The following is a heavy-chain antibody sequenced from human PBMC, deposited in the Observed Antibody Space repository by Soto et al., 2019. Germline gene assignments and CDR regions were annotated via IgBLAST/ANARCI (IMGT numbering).Heavy chain of an antibody. CDR2: LWYDGSNE. D-gene: IGHD6-13*01. Sequence: QVQLVESGGGVVQPGRSLRLSCAASGFTFSSYGMHWVRQAPGKGLEWVAVLWYDGSNEYYADSVKGRFTISRDNSKNTLYLQMNSLRAEDTAGYYCARDRGKYSSSWSNDYWGQGTLVTVSS. J-gene: IGHJ4*02. CDR3: ARDRGKYSSSWSNDY. CDR1: GFTFSSYG. V-gene: IGHV3-33*01.